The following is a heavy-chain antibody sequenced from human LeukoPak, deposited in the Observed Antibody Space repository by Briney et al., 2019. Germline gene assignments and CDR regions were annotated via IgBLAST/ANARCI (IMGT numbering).Heavy chain of an antibody. D-gene: IGHD7-27*01. CDR2: FCVGGGGT. Sequence: PGGSLRLSCAASGFSFSSYTMNWVRQGPERGLGWVSAFCVGGGGTYYADSAKGRCIISRDNTKSTLYLQMNSLRVEDTAVHYCAKDGIDWGSYFDTWGHGNLVTASS. CDR3: AKDGIDWGSYFDT. CDR1: GFSFSSYT. J-gene: IGHJ4*01. V-gene: IGHV3-23*01.